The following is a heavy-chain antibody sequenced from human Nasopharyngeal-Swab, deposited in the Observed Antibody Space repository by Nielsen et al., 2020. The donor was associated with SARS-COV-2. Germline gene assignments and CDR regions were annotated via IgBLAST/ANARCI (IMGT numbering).Heavy chain of an antibody. D-gene: IGHD3-22*01. CDR1: GYTFTGYY. V-gene: IGHV1/OR15-3*02. Sequence: ASVKVSCKASGYTFTGYYMHWVRQAPGQGLEWMGWINAGNGNTKYSQKFQGRVTMTRDTSTSTVYMELSSLRSEDTAVYYCARDIALYDSSGYRANWFDPWGQGTLVTVSS. CDR2: INAGNGNT. J-gene: IGHJ5*02. CDR3: ARDIALYDSSGYRANWFDP.